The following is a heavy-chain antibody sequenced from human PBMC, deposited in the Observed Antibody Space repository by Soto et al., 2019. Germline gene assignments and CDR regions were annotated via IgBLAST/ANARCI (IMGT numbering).Heavy chain of an antibody. Sequence: GESLKIFRKGSGYSFTSYWIGWVRQMPGKGLEWMGIIYPGDSDTRYSPSFQGQVTISADKSISTAYLQWSSLKASDTAMYYSARLCRDAYDSGSYYGMAVWGQGTTVTV. CDR1: GYSFTSYW. CDR2: IYPGDSDT. D-gene: IGHD5-12*01. V-gene: IGHV5-51*01. J-gene: IGHJ6*02. CDR3: ARLCRDAYDSGSYYGMAV.